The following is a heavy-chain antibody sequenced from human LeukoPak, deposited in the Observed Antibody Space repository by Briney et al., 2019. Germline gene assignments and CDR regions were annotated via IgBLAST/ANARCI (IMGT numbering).Heavy chain of an antibody. Sequence: GGSLRLSCAASGFTFSSYEMNWVRQAPGKGLEWVSYISSTGSLKYYADSVKGRFTISRDNVRNSLYLQMNSLRVEDTAVYYCVRLRRNSDTSGFYYYYDFWGQGTLVTVSS. J-gene: IGHJ4*02. CDR2: ISSTGSLK. D-gene: IGHD3-22*01. V-gene: IGHV3-48*03. CDR1: GFTFSSYE. CDR3: VRLRRNSDTSGFYYYYDF.